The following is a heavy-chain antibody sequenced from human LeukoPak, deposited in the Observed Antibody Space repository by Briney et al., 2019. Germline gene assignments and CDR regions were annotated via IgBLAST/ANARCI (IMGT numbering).Heavy chain of an antibody. Sequence: SETLSLTCTVSGGSISSYYWSWLRQPPGKGLEWIGYIYYSGSTNYNPSLKSRVTISVDTSKNQFSLKLSSVTAADTAVYYCASGHRRSYYDSSGYYRDAFDIWGQGTMVTVSS. CDR1: GGSISSYY. CDR3: ASGHRRSYYDSSGYYRDAFDI. CDR2: IYYSGST. D-gene: IGHD3-22*01. V-gene: IGHV4-59*01. J-gene: IGHJ3*02.